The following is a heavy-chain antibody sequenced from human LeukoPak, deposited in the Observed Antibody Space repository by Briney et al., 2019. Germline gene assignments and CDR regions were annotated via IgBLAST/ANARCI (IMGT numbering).Heavy chain of an antibody. V-gene: IGHV3-21*01. Sequence: GGSLRLSCAVSGFSFSDHNMNWVRQAPGKGLEWVASISSRSNYIYYADSLKGRVTVSRGNARNSLFLQMTSLRAEDTAVYYCARDYLGFGEPGFDYWGQGTQVIVSS. CDR2: ISSRSNYI. CDR3: ARDYLGFGEPGFDY. CDR1: GFSFSDHN. D-gene: IGHD3-10*01. J-gene: IGHJ4*02.